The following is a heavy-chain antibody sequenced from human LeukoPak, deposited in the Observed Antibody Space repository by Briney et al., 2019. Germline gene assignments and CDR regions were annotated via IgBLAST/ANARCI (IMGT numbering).Heavy chain of an antibody. CDR3: ARKYYDILTGYYADY. CDR2: ISAYNGNT. D-gene: IGHD3-9*01. CDR1: GYTFTSYG. Sequence: ASVKVSCKASGYTFTSYGISWVRQAPGQGLEWMGWISAYNGNTNYAQKLQGRVTMTTDTSTSTAYMELRSLRSDDTAAYYCARKYYDILTGYYADYWGQGTLVTVSS. V-gene: IGHV1-18*01. J-gene: IGHJ4*02.